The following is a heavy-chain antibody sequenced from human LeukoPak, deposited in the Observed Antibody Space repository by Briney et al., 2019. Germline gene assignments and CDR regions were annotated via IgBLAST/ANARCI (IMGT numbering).Heavy chain of an antibody. CDR2: INHSGST. Sequence: SETLSLTCAVYGGSFSGYYWSWIRQPPGKGLEWIGEINHSGSTNYNPSLKSQVTISVDTSKNQFSLKLSSVTAADTAVYYCARDLDCSGGSCYLYYYGMDVWGQGTTVTVSS. CDR1: GGSFSGYY. D-gene: IGHD2-15*01. J-gene: IGHJ6*02. V-gene: IGHV4-34*01. CDR3: ARDLDCSGGSCYLYYYGMDV.